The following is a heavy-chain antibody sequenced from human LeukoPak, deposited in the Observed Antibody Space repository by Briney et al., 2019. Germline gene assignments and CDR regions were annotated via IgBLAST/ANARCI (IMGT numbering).Heavy chain of an antibody. CDR3: ARHGPHTSYYHYYMDV. CDR2: IDSDGSST. V-gene: IGHV3-74*01. CDR1: GFTFSNCW. D-gene: IGHD2-8*01. Sequence: GGSLRLSCAASGFTFSNCWMHWVRQAPGKGLVWVSRIDSDGSSTSYADSVKGRFSIFRDNAKSTLYLQMNSLRAEDTAVYYCARHGPHTSYYHYYMDVWGKGTTVTVSS. J-gene: IGHJ6*03.